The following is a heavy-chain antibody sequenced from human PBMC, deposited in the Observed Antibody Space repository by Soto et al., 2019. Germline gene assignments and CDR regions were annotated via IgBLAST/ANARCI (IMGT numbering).Heavy chain of an antibody. CDR3: ARDGSSGWYKDY. J-gene: IGHJ4*02. CDR2: ISSSSSYI. D-gene: IGHD6-19*01. Sequence: GGSLRLSCAASGFTFSSHSMNWVRQAPGKGLEWVSSISSSSSYIYYADSVKGRFTISRDNAKNSLYLQMNSLRAEDTAVYYCARDGSSGWYKDYWGQGTLVTVSS. V-gene: IGHV3-21*01. CDR1: GFTFSSHS.